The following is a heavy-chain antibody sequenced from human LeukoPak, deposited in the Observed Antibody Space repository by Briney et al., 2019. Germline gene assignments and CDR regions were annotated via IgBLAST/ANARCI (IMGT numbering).Heavy chain of an antibody. CDR2: IYSGGST. CDR1: GFTFTTYS. J-gene: IGHJ5*02. D-gene: IGHD4-17*01. V-gene: IGHV3-66*01. CDR3: ARGYGDYSFRWFDP. Sequence: GGSLRLSCAASGFTFTTYSMNWVRQAPGKGLEWVSVIYSGGSTYYADSVKGRFTISRDNSKNTLYLQMNSLRAEDTAVYYCARGYGDYSFRWFDPWGQGTLVTVSS.